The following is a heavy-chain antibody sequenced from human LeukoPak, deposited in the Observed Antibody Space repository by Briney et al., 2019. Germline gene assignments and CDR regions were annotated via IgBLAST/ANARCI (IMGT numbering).Heavy chain of an antibody. CDR2: IYSSGDT. J-gene: IGHJ3*02. Sequence: SSETLSHTCPVTGGSINSGDYYWSWIRQPARKGLEWIGRIYSSGDTNYTASLKSRVSISIDTSKNQIFLRLISETPTGTRVNYCARVYRKDGYNFDGFHIWGQVTTVTVPS. D-gene: IGHD5-24*01. CDR1: GGSINSGDYY. V-gene: IGHV4-61*02. CDR3: ARVYRKDGYNFDGFHI.